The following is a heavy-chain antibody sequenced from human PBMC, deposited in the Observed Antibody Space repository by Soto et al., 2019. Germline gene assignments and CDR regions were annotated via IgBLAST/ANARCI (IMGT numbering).Heavy chain of an antibody. CDR2: INHSGST. V-gene: IGHV4-34*01. Sequence: SETLSLTCAVYGGSFSGYYWSWIRQPPGKGLEWIGEINHSGSTNYNPSLKSRVTISVDTSKNQFSLKLSSVTAADTAVYYCSRGVYSYYYLGDYYYYMDVWGKGTTVTVSS. D-gene: IGHD5-18*01. CDR3: SRGVYSYYYLGDYYYYMDV. CDR1: GGSFSGYY. J-gene: IGHJ6*03.